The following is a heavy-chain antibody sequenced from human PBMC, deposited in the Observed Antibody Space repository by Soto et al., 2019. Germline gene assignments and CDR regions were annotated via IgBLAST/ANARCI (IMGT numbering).Heavy chain of an antibody. V-gene: IGHV1-18*01. J-gene: IGHJ4*02. CDR2: ISAYNGNT. Sequence: ASVKVSCKAYGYTFTSYGISWVRQSPVQGLEWMGWISAYNGNTNYAQKLQGRVTMTTDTSTSTAYMELRSLRSDDTAVYYCARDLPCSGGSCYSDYWGQGTLVTVSS. D-gene: IGHD2-15*01. CDR3: ARDLPCSGGSCYSDY. CDR1: GYTFTSYG.